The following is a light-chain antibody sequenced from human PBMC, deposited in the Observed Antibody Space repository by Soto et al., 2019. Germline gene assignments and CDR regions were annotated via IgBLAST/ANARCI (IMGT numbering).Light chain of an antibody. J-gene: IGKJ5*01. Sequence: DTVMTQSPDSLAVSLGERAIITSRASQGIGSWLPWYQQKPGKAPNLLIYTVSSLQGGVPSRFSGSGSGTDFTLTISNLQPEDFATYYCQQAASFPITFGQGTRLEIK. CDR2: TVS. V-gene: IGKV1-12*01. CDR1: QGIGSW. CDR3: QQAASFPIT.